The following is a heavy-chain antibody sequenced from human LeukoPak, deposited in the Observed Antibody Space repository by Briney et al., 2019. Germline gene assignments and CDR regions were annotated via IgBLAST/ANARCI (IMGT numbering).Heavy chain of an antibody. CDR3: ASSRFLEWLYLLDY. CDR2: INTNSGGT. D-gene: IGHD3-3*01. J-gene: IGHJ4*02. Sequence: ASVKVSCKASGYTFSGYYIHWVRQAPGQGLEWMGWINTNSGGTKYAQRFQGRVTMTRDTSISTAYMEVSRLRSDDTAVYFCASSRFLEWLYLLDYWGQGTLATVSS. V-gene: IGHV1-2*02. CDR1: GYTFSGYY.